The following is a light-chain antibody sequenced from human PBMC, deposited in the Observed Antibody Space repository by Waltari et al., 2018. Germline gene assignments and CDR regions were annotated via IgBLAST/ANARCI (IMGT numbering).Light chain of an antibody. CDR3: CSYAGSSTHVL. V-gene: IGLV2-23*02. CDR1: SSDVGGYNY. Sequence: QSALTQPASVSGSPGQSITISCTGTSSDVGGYNYVSWYQQYQDKAPKLMIYDVSKRASGGANRFSGSKSCNTASLTISGLQAEDEADYYCCSYAGSSTHVLFGGGTKLTVL. J-gene: IGLJ2*01. CDR2: DVS.